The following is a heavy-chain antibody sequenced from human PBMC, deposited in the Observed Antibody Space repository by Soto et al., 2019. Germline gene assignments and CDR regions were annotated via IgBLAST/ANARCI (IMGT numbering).Heavy chain of an antibody. CDR2: ISDDGDKK. Sequence: QVQLVESGGGVVQPGRSLRLSCAASGVTLTNYAMHWVRQAPGKGLEWLAVISDDGDKKYYADSVKGRFTISRDNSNKTLYLQMNSLRPEDTAVYYCARDRYSSSTFFDYWGQGTLVTVSS. D-gene: IGHD6-6*01. J-gene: IGHJ4*02. V-gene: IGHV3-30-3*01. CDR3: ARDRYSSSTFFDY. CDR1: GVTLTNYA.